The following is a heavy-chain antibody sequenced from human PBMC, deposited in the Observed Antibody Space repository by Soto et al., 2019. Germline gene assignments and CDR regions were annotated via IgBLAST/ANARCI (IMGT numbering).Heavy chain of an antibody. V-gene: IGHV4-59*01. CDR3: ARGGWLQLLDY. Sequence: SETLSLTCTVSGGSISSYYWSWIRQPPGKGLEWIGYIYYSGSTNYNPSLKSRVTISVDTSKNQFSLKLSSVTAADTAVYYCARGGWLQLLDYWGQGTLVTVSS. CDR2: IYYSGST. D-gene: IGHD5-12*01. J-gene: IGHJ4*02. CDR1: GGSISSYY.